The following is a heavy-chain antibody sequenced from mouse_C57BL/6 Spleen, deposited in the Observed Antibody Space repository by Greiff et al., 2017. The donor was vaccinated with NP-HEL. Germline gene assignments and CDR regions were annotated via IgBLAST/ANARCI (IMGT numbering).Heavy chain of an antibody. Sequence: EVMLVESGGDLVKPGGSLKLSCAASGFTFSSYGMSWVRQTPDKRLEWVATISSGGSYTYYPDSVKGRFTISRDNAKNTLYLQMSSLKSEDTAMYYCARHPLRGDAMDYWGQGTSVTVSS. CDR2: ISSGGSYT. D-gene: IGHD1-1*01. CDR1: GFTFSSYG. CDR3: ARHPLRGDAMDY. J-gene: IGHJ4*01. V-gene: IGHV5-6*01.